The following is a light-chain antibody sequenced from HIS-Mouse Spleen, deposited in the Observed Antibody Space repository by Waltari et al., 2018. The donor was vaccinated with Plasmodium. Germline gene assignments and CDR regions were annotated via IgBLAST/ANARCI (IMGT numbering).Light chain of an antibody. CDR2: GAS. CDR1: QSVSSN. J-gene: IGKJ4*01. V-gene: IGKV3-15*01. CDR3: QQYNNWPPLT. Sequence: EIVMTQSPATLSVSPGDRANLSCRASQSVSSNLAWDQQKPGQPPRLLIYGASTRATGIPARFSGSGSGTEFTLTISSMQSEDFAVYYCQQYNNWPPLTFGGGTKVEIK.